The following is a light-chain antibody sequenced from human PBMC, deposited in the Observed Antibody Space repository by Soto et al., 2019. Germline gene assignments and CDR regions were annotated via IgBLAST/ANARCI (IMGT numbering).Light chain of an antibody. Sequence: QSVLTQPPSVYEAPRQRVTISCSGSSSNVGNNAVSWYQQFPGKAPKLLIYYDDVLPSGVSDRFSGSKSGTSASLAISGLQSEDEADYYCAAWDDRLDGVVFGGGTKLTVL. V-gene: IGLV1-36*01. CDR1: SSNVGNNA. J-gene: IGLJ2*01. CDR3: AAWDDRLDGVV. CDR2: YDD.